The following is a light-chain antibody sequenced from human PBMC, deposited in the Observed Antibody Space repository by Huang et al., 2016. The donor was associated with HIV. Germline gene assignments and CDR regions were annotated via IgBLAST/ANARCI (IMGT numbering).Light chain of an antibody. CDR3: QQYASSFFT. CDR2: GAS. Sequence: EIVLTQSPAALSLSPGQKATLFCRASQTVTDNYLAWYQQKPGQAPRLRVHGASYRVNDIPARFSGSGSGTDFTLSISSLEPEDFALYFCQQYASSFFTFGQGTNLEI. CDR1: QTVTDNY. J-gene: IGKJ2*01. V-gene: IGKV3-20*01.